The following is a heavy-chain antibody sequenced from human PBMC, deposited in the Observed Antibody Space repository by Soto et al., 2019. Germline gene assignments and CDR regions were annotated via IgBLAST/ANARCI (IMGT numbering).Heavy chain of an antibody. CDR1: GFTFSSYG. V-gene: IGHV3-30*18. D-gene: IGHD7-27*01. CDR2: ISYDGSNK. Sequence: QVQLVESGGGVVQPGRSLRLSCAASGFTFSSYGMHWVRQAPGKGLEWVAVISYDGSNKYYADSVKGRFTISRDNSKNXLYLQMNSLRAEDTAVYYCAKERPIFNWGGSPLDYWVQGTLVTVSS. CDR3: AKERPIFNWGGSPLDY. J-gene: IGHJ4*02.